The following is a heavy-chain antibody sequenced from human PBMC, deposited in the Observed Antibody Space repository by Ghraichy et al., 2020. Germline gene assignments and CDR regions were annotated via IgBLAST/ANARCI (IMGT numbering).Heavy chain of an antibody. J-gene: IGHJ3*02. D-gene: IGHD3-10*01. Sequence: GGSLRLSCAASGFTFSSYAMSWVRQAPGKGLEWVSAISGSGGSTYYADSVKGRFTISRDNSKNTLYLQMNSLRAEDTAVYYCAKDLHSGSYYGDDAFDIWGQGTMVTVSS. V-gene: IGHV3-23*01. CDR3: AKDLHSGSYYGDDAFDI. CDR1: GFTFSSYA. CDR2: ISGSGGST.